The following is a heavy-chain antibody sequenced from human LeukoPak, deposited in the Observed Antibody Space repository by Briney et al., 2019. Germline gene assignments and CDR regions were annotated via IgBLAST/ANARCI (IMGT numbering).Heavy chain of an antibody. CDR3: ARDHRYGGLFDS. Sequence: GGSLRLSCAASGFTFSNYIMNWVRQAPGKGLEWVSSISSSSSYIYYADSVKGRFTISRDNAKNSLYLQMNSLRAEDTAVYYCARDHRYGGLFDSWGQGILVTVSS. CDR2: ISSSSSYI. D-gene: IGHD3-9*01. CDR1: GFTFSNYI. J-gene: IGHJ4*02. V-gene: IGHV3-21*01.